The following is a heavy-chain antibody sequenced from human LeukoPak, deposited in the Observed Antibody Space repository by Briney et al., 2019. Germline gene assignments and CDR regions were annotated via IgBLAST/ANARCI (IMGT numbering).Heavy chain of an antibody. CDR3: ARGYSYGLFDY. D-gene: IGHD5-18*01. Sequence: EASVKVSFKASGYTFTSYYIHWVRQAPGQGLEWMGIINPSGGNTSYAQKFQGRATMTRDTSTSTVYMELSSLRSEGTAVYYCARGYSYGLFDYWGQGTLVTVSS. CDR1: GYTFTSYY. V-gene: IGHV1-46*01. J-gene: IGHJ4*02. CDR2: INPSGGNT.